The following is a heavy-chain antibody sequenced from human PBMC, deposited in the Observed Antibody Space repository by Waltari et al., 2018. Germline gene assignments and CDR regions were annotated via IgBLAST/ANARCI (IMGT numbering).Heavy chain of an antibody. J-gene: IGHJ6*02. V-gene: IGHV3-13*01. CDR1: GFIFSSYE. Sequence: EEQLVESGGGLVQPGGSLRLSCAASGFIFSSYEMHWVRQVTGKGLGWVAGIGTVGDTYQSGSGKGRFSISRENGENSLYLQMNSLRAGDTAVYYCARAKPSGYKYWYYYDMDVWGQGTTVTVSS. CDR2: IGTVGDT. CDR3: ARAKPSGYKYWYYYDMDV. D-gene: IGHD2-8*02.